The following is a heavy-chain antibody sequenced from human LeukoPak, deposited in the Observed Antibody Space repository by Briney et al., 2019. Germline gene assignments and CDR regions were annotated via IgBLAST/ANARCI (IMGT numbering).Heavy chain of an antibody. V-gene: IGHV3-23*01. CDR2: ISGSGGST. J-gene: IGHJ4*02. Sequence: GGSLRLSCAASGFTFSSYAMSWVRQAPGKGLEWVSAISGSGGSTYYADSVKGRFTISRDNSKNTLYLQMNSLRAEDTAVYYCAREGGTIFGVVIPFDYWGLGTLVTVSS. D-gene: IGHD3-3*01. CDR3: AREGGTIFGVVIPFDY. CDR1: GFTFSSYA.